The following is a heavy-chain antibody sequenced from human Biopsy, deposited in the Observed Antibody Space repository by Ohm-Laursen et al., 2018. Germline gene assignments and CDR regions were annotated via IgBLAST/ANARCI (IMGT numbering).Heavy chain of an antibody. Sequence: SLRLSCSASGFTFSGHAMSWVRQAPGKGLECVSIINGGGGSTWYSDPVRGRFTISRDNSGSTLYLQMNSLRADDTAVYHCAKAPCTQFGSGACHDPFDKWGQGTTVTVSS. D-gene: IGHD3-10*01. J-gene: IGHJ3*02. CDR1: GFTFSGHA. CDR3: AKAPCTQFGSGACHDPFDK. CDR2: INGGGGST. V-gene: IGHV3-23*01.